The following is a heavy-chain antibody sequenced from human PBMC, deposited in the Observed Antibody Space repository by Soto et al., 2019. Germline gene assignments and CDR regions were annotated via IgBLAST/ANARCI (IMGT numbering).Heavy chain of an antibody. D-gene: IGHD4-17*01. CDR2: ITDNGGST. Sequence: GGSLRLSCAASGFTFSRDGISWVRQAPGKGLEWVSLITDNGGSTYYADSVKGRFTISRDNTKNTLFLQMNSLRAEDTAVYYCAEERATTTAFDYWGQGALVTVSS. CDR1: GFTFSRDG. V-gene: IGHV3-23*01. J-gene: IGHJ4*02. CDR3: AEERATTTAFDY.